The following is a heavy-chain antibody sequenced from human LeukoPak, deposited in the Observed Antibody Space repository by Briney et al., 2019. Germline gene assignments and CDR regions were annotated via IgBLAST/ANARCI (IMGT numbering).Heavy chain of an antibody. CDR2: INAGNGDT. J-gene: IGHJ6*03. D-gene: IGHD6-13*01. CDR1: GYTFTSYA. V-gene: IGHV1-3*01. CDR3: ARGGPSGYSSSWYYPPTHEGKALNYYYYMDV. Sequence: ASAKVSCKASGYTFTSYAIQWVRQAPGQRLEWMGWINAGNGDTKYSQRFQGRVTITRDTSASTAYMELSSLRSEDTAVYYCARGGPSGYSSSWYYPPTHEGKALNYYYYMDVWGKGTTVTVSS.